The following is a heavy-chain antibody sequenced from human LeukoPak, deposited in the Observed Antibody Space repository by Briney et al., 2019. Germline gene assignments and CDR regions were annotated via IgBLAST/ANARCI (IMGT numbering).Heavy chain of an antibody. J-gene: IGHJ4*01. CDR1: GFTFRTYW. V-gene: IGHV3-7*01. CDR3: ARWRLSQSEVEY. D-gene: IGHD2-2*03. CDR2: IKGDGSYT. Sequence: GGSLSLSSTASGFTFRTYWMSWVRQAPGKGLEWVASIKGDGSYTEYVDSVKGRFTISRDNAKNSLYLQMISLRVEDTAVYYCARWRLSQSEVEYWGRGTLVTVSS.